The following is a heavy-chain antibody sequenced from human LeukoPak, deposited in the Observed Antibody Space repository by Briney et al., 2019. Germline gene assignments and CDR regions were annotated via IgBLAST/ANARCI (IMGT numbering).Heavy chain of an antibody. CDR3: ANEAHRHLDLHN. J-gene: IGHJ4*02. CDR2: IASDGDT. D-gene: IGHD5-24*01. V-gene: IGHV3-23*01. CDR1: GFTLRHFA. Sequence: TGGSLRLSCAASGFTLRHFAMNWVRQAPGKGLEWVSSIASDGDTFYADAVKGGFTISRDISENTLHLQMNSLRADDTALYFCANEAHRHLDLHNWGQGTLVTVSA.